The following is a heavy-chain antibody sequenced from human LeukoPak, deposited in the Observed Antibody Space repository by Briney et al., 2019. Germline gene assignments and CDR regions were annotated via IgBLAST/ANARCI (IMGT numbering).Heavy chain of an antibody. D-gene: IGHD5-24*01. CDR1: EFTFSSYA. V-gene: IGHV3-23*01. Sequence: GGSLRLSCAASEFTFSSYAMSWVRQAPGKGLEWVSAISGSGGSTYYADSVKGRFTISRDNSKNTLYLQMNSLRAEDTAVYYCARTHRDGPFDYWGQGTLVTVSS. J-gene: IGHJ4*02. CDR2: ISGSGGST. CDR3: ARTHRDGPFDY.